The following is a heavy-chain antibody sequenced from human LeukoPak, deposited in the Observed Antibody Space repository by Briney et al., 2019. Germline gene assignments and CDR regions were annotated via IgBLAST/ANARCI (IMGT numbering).Heavy chain of an antibody. D-gene: IGHD3-10*01. CDR3: ARGYYGSGFNWFDP. CDR2: INHSGST. CDR1: GESFSGYY. Sequence: SETLSLTCAVYGESFSGYYWSWIRQPPGKGLEWIGEINHSGSTNYNPSLKSRVTISVDTSKNQFSLKLSSVTAADTAVYYCARGYYGSGFNWFDPWGQGTLVTVSS. J-gene: IGHJ5*02. V-gene: IGHV4-34*01.